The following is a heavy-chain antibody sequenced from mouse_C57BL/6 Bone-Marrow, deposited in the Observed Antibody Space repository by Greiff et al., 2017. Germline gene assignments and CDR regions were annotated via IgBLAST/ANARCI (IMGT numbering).Heavy chain of an antibody. Sequence: EVKLLESGPGLVKPSQSLSLTCSVTGYSITSGYYWTWIRQFPGNKLEWMGYISYDGSNNYNPSLKNRISITRDTSKNQFFLKLNSVTTEDTATYYCARDPYYYGSSYDYAMDYWGQGTSVTVSS. J-gene: IGHJ4*01. CDR2: ISYDGSN. D-gene: IGHD1-1*01. CDR3: ARDPYYYGSSYDYAMDY. CDR1: GYSITSGYY. V-gene: IGHV3-6*01.